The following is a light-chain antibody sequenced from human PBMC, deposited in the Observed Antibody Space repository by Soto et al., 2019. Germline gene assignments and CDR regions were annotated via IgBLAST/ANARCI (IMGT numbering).Light chain of an antibody. J-gene: IGLJ2*01. Sequence: QSVLTQPPSVSGAPGQRVTISCTGSSSNIGAGYDVHWYQQLPGTAPKLLIYGNSNRPSGVPDRFSGSKSGTSDSLAITGLQAEDESDYYCHFYDSSLSGSVVFGGGTQLTVL. CDR2: GNS. CDR3: HFYDSSLSGSVV. CDR1: SSNIGAGYD. V-gene: IGLV1-40*01.